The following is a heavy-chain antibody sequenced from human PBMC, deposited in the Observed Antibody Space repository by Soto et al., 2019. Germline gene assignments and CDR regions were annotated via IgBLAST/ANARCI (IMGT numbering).Heavy chain of an antibody. CDR2: IIPIFGTA. V-gene: IGHV1-69*13. Sequence: GASVKVSCKASGGTFSSYASSWVRQAPGQGLEWMGGIIPIFGTANYAQKFQGRVTITADESTSTAYMELSSLRSEDTAVYYCARSCGMPGAVHLQTGLCLAGRDVVGEGTTVTVCS. CDR3: ARSCGMPGAVHLQTGLCLAGRDV. CDR1: GGTFSSYA. D-gene: IGHD3-16*01. J-gene: IGHJ6*04.